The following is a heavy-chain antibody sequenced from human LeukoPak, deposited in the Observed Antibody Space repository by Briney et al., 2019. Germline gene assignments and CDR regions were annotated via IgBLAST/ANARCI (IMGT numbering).Heavy chain of an antibody. CDR2: ISSSSSTM. CDR1: GFIFSSYS. V-gene: IGHV3-48*01. Sequence: GGSLRLSCAASGFIFSSYSMNWVRQAPGKGLEWVSYISSSSSTMYYAASVKGRFSISRDNAQDSLYLQMNSLRAEDTAVYYCKSGYYYMDVWGKGTTVTVSS. J-gene: IGHJ6*03. CDR3: KSGYYYMDV.